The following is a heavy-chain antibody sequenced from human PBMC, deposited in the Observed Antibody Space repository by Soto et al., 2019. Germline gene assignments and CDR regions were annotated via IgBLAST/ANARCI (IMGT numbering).Heavy chain of an antibody. J-gene: IGHJ4*02. CDR3: ARDLKETDYSEGGL. CDR2: ISSSGSTI. Sequence: GGSLRLSCAASGFTFSDYYMSWIRQAPGKGLEWVSYISSSGSTIYYADSVKGRFTISRDNAKNSLYLQMNSLRAEDTAVYYCARDLKETDYSEGGLWGQGTLVTVSS. CDR1: GFTFSDYY. D-gene: IGHD3-16*01. V-gene: IGHV3-11*01.